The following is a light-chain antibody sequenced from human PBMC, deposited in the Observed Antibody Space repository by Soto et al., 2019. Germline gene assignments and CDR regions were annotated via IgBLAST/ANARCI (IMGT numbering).Light chain of an antibody. CDR3: SSYTSSSTFVV. CDR1: SSAVGGYNY. V-gene: IGLV2-14*01. J-gene: IGLJ2*01. CDR2: EVS. Sequence: QSALTQPASVSGSPGQSITISCTGTSSAVGGYNYVSWYQQHTGKAPKLMIYEVSNRPSGVSNRFSGSKSGNTASLTISGLQAEDEADYYCSSYTSSSTFVVFGGGTKLTVL.